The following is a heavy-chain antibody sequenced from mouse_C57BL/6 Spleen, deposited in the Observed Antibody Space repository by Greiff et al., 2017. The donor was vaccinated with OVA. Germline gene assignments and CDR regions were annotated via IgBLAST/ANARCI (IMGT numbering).Heavy chain of an antibody. CDR3: AREVTVVGYFDV. Sequence: VQLQQSGGDLVKPGGSLKLSCAASGFTFSSYGMSWVRQTPDKRLEWVATISSGGSYTYYPDSVKGRFTISRDNAKNTLYLQMSSLKSEDTAMYYCAREVTVVGYFDVWGTGTTVTVSS. V-gene: IGHV5-6*01. CDR1: GFTFSSYG. D-gene: IGHD1-1*01. J-gene: IGHJ1*03. CDR2: ISSGGSYT.